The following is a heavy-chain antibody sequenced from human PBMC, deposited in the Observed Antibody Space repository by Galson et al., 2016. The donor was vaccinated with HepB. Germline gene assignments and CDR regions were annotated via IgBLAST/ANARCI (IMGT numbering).Heavy chain of an antibody. CDR3: VKDRRVTTGVFES. D-gene: IGHD4-23*01. J-gene: IGHJ4*02. CDR2: ISWDREKN. CDR1: GFAFDEYA. Sequence: SLRLSCAASGFAFDEYALHWVRHGPGKGLEWVSGISWDREKNDHVDSVRGRFRISRDNAEKSLFLQMNSLRQEDAGVYYCVKDRRVTTGVFESWGQGPLVVVSS. V-gene: IGHV3-9*01.